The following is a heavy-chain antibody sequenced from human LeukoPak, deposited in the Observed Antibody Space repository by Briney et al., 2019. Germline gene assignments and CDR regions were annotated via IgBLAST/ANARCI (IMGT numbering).Heavy chain of an antibody. CDR3: AKDPIFSGSCGVFDS. Sequence: GGSQRLSCAASGFTFSSCAMSWVRQAPGKGLEWVSTIIDSGNSLYYADSVEGRFTISRDNSKNTLYLQMNSLRAGDTAVYYCAKDPIFSGSCGVFDSWGQGTLVTVSS. J-gene: IGHJ4*02. CDR2: IIDSGNSL. V-gene: IGHV3-23*01. D-gene: IGHD1-26*01. CDR1: GFTFSSCA.